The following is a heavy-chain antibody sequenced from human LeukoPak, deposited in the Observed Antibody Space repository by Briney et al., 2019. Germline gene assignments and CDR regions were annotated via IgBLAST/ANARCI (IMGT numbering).Heavy chain of an antibody. CDR3: ARESEYSSSSGGFDY. Sequence: PSETLSLTCTVSGGSISSGGYYWSWIRQPPGKGLEWIGYIYHSGSTYYNPSLKSRVTISVDRSKNQFSLKLSSVTAADTAVYYCARESEYSSSSGGFDYWGQGTLVTVSS. J-gene: IGHJ4*02. CDR2: IYHSGST. V-gene: IGHV4-30-2*01. D-gene: IGHD6-6*01. CDR1: GGSISSGGYY.